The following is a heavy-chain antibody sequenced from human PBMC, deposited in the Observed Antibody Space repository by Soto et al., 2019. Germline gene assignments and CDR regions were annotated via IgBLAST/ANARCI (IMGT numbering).Heavy chain of an antibody. CDR2: IYHTGTT. CDR1: GGSISASNW. V-gene: IGHV4-4*02. J-gene: IGHJ5*02. Sequence: QVQLQESGPGPVKPSETLSLTCAVSGGSISASNWWSWVRQPPEKGLDWIGEIYHTGTTNYNPSLKSRVTISVDTSKNHLSLKLSSVTAADTAVYYCARGIRTWGEYVHNSFDPWGQGTLFTVSS. D-gene: IGHD3-16*01. CDR3: ARGIRTWGEYVHNSFDP.